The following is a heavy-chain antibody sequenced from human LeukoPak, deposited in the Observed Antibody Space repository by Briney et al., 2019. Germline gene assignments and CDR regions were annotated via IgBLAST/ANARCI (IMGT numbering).Heavy chain of an antibody. D-gene: IGHD6-6*01. J-gene: IGHJ4*02. V-gene: IGHV4-31*03. Sequence: SETLSLTCTVSGGSISSGGYYWSWIRQHPGKGLEWIGYIYYSGSTYYNPSLKSRVTISVDTSKNQFSLKLSSVTAADTAVYYCARALYSSSDFDYWGQGTLVTVSS. CDR3: ARALYSSSDFDY. CDR1: GGSISSGGYY. CDR2: IYYSGST.